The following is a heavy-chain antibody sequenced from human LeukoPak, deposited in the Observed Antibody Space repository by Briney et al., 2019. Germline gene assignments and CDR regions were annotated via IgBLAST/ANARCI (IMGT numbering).Heavy chain of an antibody. J-gene: IGHJ4*02. CDR1: GGSVTSGSYY. CDR3: ARILVGGTFDY. D-gene: IGHD1-26*01. CDR2: IEYSGSV. Sequence: SETLSLTCTVSGGSVTSGSYYWSWIRQPPGRGLEWFGFIEYSGSVNYKPSLKSRVTISIATSKNQFSLNLTSVTAADTAVYYCARILVGGTFDYWGQGALVAVSS. V-gene: IGHV4-61*01.